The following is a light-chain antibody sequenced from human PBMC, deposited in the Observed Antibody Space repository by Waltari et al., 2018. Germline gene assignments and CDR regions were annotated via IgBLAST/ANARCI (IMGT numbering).Light chain of an antibody. V-gene: IGLV2-23*02. CDR3: FSYAGSSTFK. CDR2: EVT. Sequence: QSALTQPASVSGSPGQSITISCTGTSSDVGSYNFVSWYQHHPGKAPKLIIYEVTKRPVGVCDRFSGSKSDNTASLTISGLQAEDEADYYCFSYAGSSTFKFGGGTMLTVL. J-gene: IGLJ2*01. CDR1: SSDVGSYNF.